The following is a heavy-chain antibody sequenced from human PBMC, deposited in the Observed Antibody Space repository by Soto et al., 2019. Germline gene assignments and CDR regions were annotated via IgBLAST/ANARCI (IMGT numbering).Heavy chain of an antibody. CDR2: IWYDGSKT. CDR1: GFRFSGYG. V-gene: IGHV3-33*03. J-gene: IGHJ4*02. Sequence: QVHLVESGGGVVQPGTSLRLACAASGFRFSGYGMQWVRQTPGKGLEWVGVIWYDGSKTFYADSVKGRFTISRDNSNNNVFLQMDSLRAEDTAVYHCVKDIGGGSWYSLAYWGPGSLVTVSS. D-gene: IGHD2-15*01. CDR3: VKDIGGGSWYSLAY.